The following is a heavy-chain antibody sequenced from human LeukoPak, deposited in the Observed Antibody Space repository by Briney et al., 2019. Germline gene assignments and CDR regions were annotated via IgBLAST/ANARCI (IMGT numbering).Heavy chain of an antibody. CDR2: THDSGTT. J-gene: IGHJ5*02. Sequence: SETLSLTCTVSGGSISSFFWNWIRQPPGKGLEWIGFTHDSGTTNYNPSLKSRVTMSLDTSKNQFSLKLTSVTAADTAFYYCARSRGGFGDYGSWFDPWGQGTLVTVSS. CDR1: GGSISSFF. CDR3: ARSRGGFGDYGSWFDP. V-gene: IGHV4-59*01. D-gene: IGHD4-17*01.